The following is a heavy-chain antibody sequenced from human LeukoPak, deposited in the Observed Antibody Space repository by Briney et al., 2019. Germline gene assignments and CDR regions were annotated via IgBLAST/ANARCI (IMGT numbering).Heavy chain of an antibody. CDR2: ISYDGSNK. CDR3: AKDLLSSGWWWFDP. D-gene: IGHD6-19*01. J-gene: IGHJ5*02. V-gene: IGHV3-30*18. Sequence: GGSLRLSYAASGFTFSSYAMSWVRQAPGKGLEWVAVISYDGSNKYYADSVKGRFTISRDNSKNTLYLQMNSLRAEDTAVYYCAKDLLSSGWWWFDPWGQGTLVTVSS. CDR1: GFTFSSYA.